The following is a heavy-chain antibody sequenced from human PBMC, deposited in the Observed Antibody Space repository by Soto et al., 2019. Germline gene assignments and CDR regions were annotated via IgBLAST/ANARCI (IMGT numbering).Heavy chain of an antibody. V-gene: IGHV1-18*01. J-gene: IGHJ5*02. Sequence: QLVQSGAEVKKPGASVKVSCKAVGYTFSSYGISRVRQAPGQGLEWMGWISGYNGNKNYAQKFQGRVIMTTDTSTSIAYMELRSLGSDDTAVYYCARDWSGGSCYSLSWGQGTLVTVSS. CDR2: ISGYNGNK. CDR3: ARDWSGGSCYSLS. D-gene: IGHD2-15*01. CDR1: GYTFSSYG.